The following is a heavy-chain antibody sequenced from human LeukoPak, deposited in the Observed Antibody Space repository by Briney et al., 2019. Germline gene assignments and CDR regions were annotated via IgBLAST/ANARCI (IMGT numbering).Heavy chain of an antibody. Sequence: PGGSLILSCAASGFTFSSFWMHWVRQAPGKGLEWVSSIKGDGSSTNYADSVKGRFTISRDNAKNTLYLQMNSLRAEDTAVYYCARGGGGLGYWGQGTLVTVSS. D-gene: IGHD3-16*01. V-gene: IGHV3-74*01. CDR3: ARGGGGLGY. CDR2: IKGDGSST. CDR1: GFTFSSFW. J-gene: IGHJ4*02.